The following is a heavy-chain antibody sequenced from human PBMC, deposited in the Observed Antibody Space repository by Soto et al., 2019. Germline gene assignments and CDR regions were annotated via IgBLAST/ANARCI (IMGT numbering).Heavy chain of an antibody. Sequence: QVQLQESGPGLVTPSETLSLTCTVSGGSISNYYWTWIRQPPGKGLEWIGYIFYTGSTNYNPSLKSRVTLSVDTSKNQFSLKLTSVTAADTAVYYCARGTTNWYFDLWGRGTLVTVSS. CDR3: ARGTTNWYFDL. CDR1: GGSISNYY. V-gene: IGHV4-59*01. D-gene: IGHD1-1*01. CDR2: IFYTGST. J-gene: IGHJ2*01.